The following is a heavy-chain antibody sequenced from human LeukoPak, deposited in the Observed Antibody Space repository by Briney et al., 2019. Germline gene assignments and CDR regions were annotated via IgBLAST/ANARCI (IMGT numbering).Heavy chain of an antibody. Sequence: QAGGSLRLSCAASGFTFSSYGMHWVRQAPGKGLEGVSYISSSGSTIYYADSVKGRFTISRDNAKNSLYLQMNSLRAEDTAVYYCAREGSSGWYLRWFDPWGQGTLVTVSS. D-gene: IGHD6-19*01. J-gene: IGHJ5*02. CDR3: AREGSSGWYLRWFDP. V-gene: IGHV3-48*03. CDR1: GFTFSSYG. CDR2: ISSSGSTI.